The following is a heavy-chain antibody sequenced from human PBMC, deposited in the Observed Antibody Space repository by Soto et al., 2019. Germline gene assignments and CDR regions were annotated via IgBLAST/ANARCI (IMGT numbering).Heavy chain of an antibody. J-gene: IGHJ5*02. CDR3: ARGIIHYYDSSGYHNWFDP. CDR1: GYTFTSYA. V-gene: IGHV1-3*01. CDR2: INAGNGNT. Sequence: GASVKVSCKASGYTFTSYAMHWVRQAPGQRLEWMGWINAGNGNTKYSQKFQGRVTITRDTSASTAYMELSSLRSEDTAVYYCARGIIHYYDSSGYHNWFDPWGQGTLVTVS. D-gene: IGHD3-22*01.